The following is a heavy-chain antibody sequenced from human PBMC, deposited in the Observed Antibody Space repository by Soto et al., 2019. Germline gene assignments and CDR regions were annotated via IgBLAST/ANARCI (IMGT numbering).Heavy chain of an antibody. Sequence: GGSLRLSCAASGFTFSSYARHWVRQAPGKGLEWVAVISYDGSNKYYADSVKGRFTISRDNSKNTLYLQMNSLRAEDTAVYYCARDLYDYVWGSYRSLDYWGQGTLVTVSS. V-gene: IGHV3-30-3*01. J-gene: IGHJ4*02. CDR3: ARDLYDYVWGSYRSLDY. CDR2: ISYDGSNK. CDR1: GFTFSSYA. D-gene: IGHD3-16*02.